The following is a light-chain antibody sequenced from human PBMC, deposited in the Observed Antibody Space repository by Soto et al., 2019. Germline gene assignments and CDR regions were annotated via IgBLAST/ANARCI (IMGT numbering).Light chain of an antibody. CDR3: SSYPTSSTRV. CDR1: SSDVGIYNY. CDR2: EVS. Sequence: QSALTQPASVSGSPGQSIAISCTGSSSDVGIYNYFSWYQQHPGKVPKLIIYEVSNRPSGVSNRFSGSKSGNTASLTISGLQAEDEADYYCSSYPTSSTRVFGTGTKATVL. J-gene: IGLJ1*01. V-gene: IGLV2-14*01.